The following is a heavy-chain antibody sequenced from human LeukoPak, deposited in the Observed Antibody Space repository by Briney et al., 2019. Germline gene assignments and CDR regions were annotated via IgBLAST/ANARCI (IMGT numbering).Heavy chain of an antibody. CDR1: GYTFTGYY. J-gene: IGHJ4*02. V-gene: IGHV1-2*02. CDR2: IHGNSGGT. D-gene: IGHD2/OR15-2a*01. Sequence: GGSVKVSCKASGYTFTGYYIYWLRQAPGRGLEWMGWIHGNSGGTNYAQKFQGRAILTRDTSISTAYMELSGLRSDDTAVYYCVRDRGVFISVSLAYWGQGTLVSVSS. CDR3: VRDRGVFISVSLAY.